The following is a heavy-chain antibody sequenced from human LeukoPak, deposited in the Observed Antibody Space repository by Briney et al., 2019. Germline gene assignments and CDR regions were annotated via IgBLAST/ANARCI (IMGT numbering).Heavy chain of an antibody. CDR3: ARARALTRQWLVRYYFDY. J-gene: IGHJ4*02. V-gene: IGHV4-34*01. Sequence: SETLSLTCAVYGGSFSGYYWSWIRHPPGKGLEWIGEINHSGSTNYNPSLKSRVTISVDTSKNQFSLKLSSVTAADTAVYYCARARALTRQWLVRYYFDYWGQGTLVTVSS. D-gene: IGHD6-19*01. CDR1: GGSFSGYY. CDR2: INHSGST.